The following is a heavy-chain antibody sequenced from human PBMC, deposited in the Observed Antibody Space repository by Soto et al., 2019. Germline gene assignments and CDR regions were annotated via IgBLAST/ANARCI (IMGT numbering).Heavy chain of an antibody. CDR1: GFTFSSYS. D-gene: IGHD3-3*01. CDR3: AIDPNYDFWSGYVDYYYYYGMDV. V-gene: IGHV3-48*01. J-gene: IGHJ6*02. CDR2: ISSSSSTI. Sequence: GGSLRLSCAASGFTFSSYSMNWVRQAPGKGLERVSYISSSSSTIYYADSVKGRFTISRDNAKNSLYLQMNSLRAEDTAVYYCAIDPNYDFWSGYVDYYYYYGMDVWGQGTTVTVSS.